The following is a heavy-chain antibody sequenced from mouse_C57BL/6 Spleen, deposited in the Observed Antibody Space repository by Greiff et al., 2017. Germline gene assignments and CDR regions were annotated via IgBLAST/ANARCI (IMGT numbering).Heavy chain of an antibody. J-gene: IGHJ2*01. CDR3: ARGGLRREALDDY. Sequence: EVKLMESGPGLVKPSQSLSLTCSVTGYSITSGNYWNWIRKLPGNKLEWMGYLSYDGSNNYNQSLKNRISITRDTSKNQFFLKLNSVTTEDTATYYCARGGLRREALDDYWGQGTTRTVSS. CDR2: LSYDGSN. V-gene: IGHV3-6*01. D-gene: IGHD2-4*01. CDR1: GYSITSGNY.